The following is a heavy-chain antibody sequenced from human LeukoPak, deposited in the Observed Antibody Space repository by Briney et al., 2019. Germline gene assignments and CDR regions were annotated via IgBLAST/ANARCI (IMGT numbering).Heavy chain of an antibody. D-gene: IGHD1-26*01. V-gene: IGHV3-7*01. CDR1: GFTFSSYW. CDR3: ARRGIAGATSYLYNWFDP. CDR2: IKQDGSEK. Sequence: GGSLRLSCAASGFTFSSYWMSWVRQAPGKGLEWVANIKQDGSEKYYVDSVKGRFTISRDNAKNSLYLQMNSLRAEDTAVYYCARRGIAGATSYLYNWFDPWGQGTLVTVSS. J-gene: IGHJ5*02.